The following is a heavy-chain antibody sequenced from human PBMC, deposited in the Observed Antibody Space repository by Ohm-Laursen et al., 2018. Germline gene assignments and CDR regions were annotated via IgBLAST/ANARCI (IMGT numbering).Heavy chain of an antibody. CDR1: GFTVRNNY. V-gene: IGHV3-66*01. J-gene: IGHJ6*02. CDR2: IYIGGAT. Sequence: SLRLSCAASGFTVRNNYLTWVRQAPGKGLQCVSVIYIGGATYYAGSVKGRFTISRDNSKNTLYLQMNSLRAEDTAVYYCARVSDEYGNLYGMDVWGQGTTVTVSS. CDR3: ARVSDEYGNLYGMDV. D-gene: IGHD6-6*01.